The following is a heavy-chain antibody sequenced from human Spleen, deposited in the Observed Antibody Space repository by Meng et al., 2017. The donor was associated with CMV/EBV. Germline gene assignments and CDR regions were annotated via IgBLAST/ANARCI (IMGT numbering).Heavy chain of an antibody. V-gene: IGHV3-30-3*01. Sequence: TFSSYAMHWVRQAPGKGLEWVAVISYDGSNKYYADSVKGRFTISRDNSKNTLYLQMNSLRAEDTAVYYCARESSSSWPDYYYYGMDVWGQGTTVTVSS. CDR2: ISYDGSNK. D-gene: IGHD6-13*01. CDR1: TFSSYA. J-gene: IGHJ6*02. CDR3: ARESSSSWPDYYYYGMDV.